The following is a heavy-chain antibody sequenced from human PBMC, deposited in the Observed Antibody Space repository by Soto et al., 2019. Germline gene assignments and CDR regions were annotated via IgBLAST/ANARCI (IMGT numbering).Heavy chain of an antibody. V-gene: IGHV3-23*01. CDR1: GFTFSSYT. CDR3: AKRGAYRPDS. J-gene: IGHJ4*02. D-gene: IGHD5-18*01. CDR2: ISGSATNT. Sequence: ELQLLESGGTLMQPGGSLRLSCAGSGFTFSSYTMNWVRQAPGKGLECVSSISGSATNTYYADSVKGRFTVSRDNAKNTVYLQMNSLRVEDTAVYYCAKRGAYRPDSWGQGTRVTVSS.